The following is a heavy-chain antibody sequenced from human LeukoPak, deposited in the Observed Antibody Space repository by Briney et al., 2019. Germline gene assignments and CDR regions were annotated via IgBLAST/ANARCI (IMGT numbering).Heavy chain of an antibody. J-gene: IGHJ4*02. CDR2: INTDGRST. D-gene: IGHD1-26*01. V-gene: IGHV3-74*01. CDR3: ARARGSYDLFDY. CDR1: GFTFSSYR. Sequence: GRSRRLSCAAAGFTFSSYRMQWGRQAPGKRPLWVSRINTDGRSTSYADSVKGRFTISRDNAKNTLYLQMNSLRAEDTAVYYCARARGSYDLFDYWGQGTLVTVSS.